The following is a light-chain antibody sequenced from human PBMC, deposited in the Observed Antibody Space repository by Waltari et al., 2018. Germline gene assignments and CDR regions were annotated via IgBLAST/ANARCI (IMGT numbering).Light chain of an antibody. V-gene: IGKV3-20*01. CDR2: GAS. CDR3: QQYGSSPPGLT. Sequence: ETVLTQSPGTLSLSPGARATLSCRASQSVSSSYLAWYQQKPGQAPRLLIYGASSRATGIPDRFSGSGSGTDFTLTISRLEPEDFAVYYCQQYGSSPPGLTFGGGTKVEIK. J-gene: IGKJ4*01. CDR1: QSVSSSY.